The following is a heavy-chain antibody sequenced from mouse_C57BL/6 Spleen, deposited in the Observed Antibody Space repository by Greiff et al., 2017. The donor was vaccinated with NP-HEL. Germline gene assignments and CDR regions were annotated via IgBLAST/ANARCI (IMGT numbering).Heavy chain of an antibody. CDR3: ARDRGSGWLFDY. CDR2: ISYDGSN. D-gene: IGHD3-2*02. CDR1: GYSITSGYY. J-gene: IGHJ2*01. Sequence: DVKLQESGPGLVKPSQSLSLTCSVTGYSITSGYYWNWIRQFPGNKLEWMGYISYDGSNNYNPSLKNRISITRDRSKNQFFLKLNSVTTEDTATYYCARDRGSGWLFDYWGQGTTLTVSS. V-gene: IGHV3-6*01.